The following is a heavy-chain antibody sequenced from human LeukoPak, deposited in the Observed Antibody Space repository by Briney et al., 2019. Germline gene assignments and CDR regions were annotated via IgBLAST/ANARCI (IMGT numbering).Heavy chain of an antibody. V-gene: IGHV3-23*01. Sequence: GGSLRLSCAAPGFTFSSYDMSWVRQAPGKGLEWVSAISASGGRTYYADSVKGRFTISRDNPKNTMYQQMNSLRAEDTAVYYCAKAGGSSWYDAWGQGILVTVSS. D-gene: IGHD6-13*01. J-gene: IGHJ5*02. CDR1: GFTFSSYD. CDR3: AKAGGSSWYDA. CDR2: ISASGGRT.